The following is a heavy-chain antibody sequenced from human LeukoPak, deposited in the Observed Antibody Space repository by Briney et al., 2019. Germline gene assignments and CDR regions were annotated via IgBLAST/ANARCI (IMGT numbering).Heavy chain of an antibody. J-gene: IGHJ4*02. Sequence: GRSLRLSCAASGFTFSSYGMHWVRQAPGKGLEWVAVISYDVGKKYYADSVKGRFTISRDNSKNTLYLQMNSLRAEDTALYYCAKNDYDFWSGPEDYWGQGTLVTVSS. CDR1: GFTFSSYG. CDR3: AKNDYDFWSGPEDY. D-gene: IGHD3-3*01. CDR2: ISYDVGKK. V-gene: IGHV3-30*18.